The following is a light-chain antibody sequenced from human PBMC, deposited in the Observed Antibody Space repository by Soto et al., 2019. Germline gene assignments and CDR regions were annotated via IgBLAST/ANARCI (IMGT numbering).Light chain of an antibody. V-gene: IGLV1-51*01. Sequence: QSVLTQPPSVSAAPGQQVTISCSGATSNIGNNYVSWYQQLPGTAPKLLIYDTNNRPSGIPDRFSGSKSGTSATLGITGLQTGDEAVYYCGAWDSSLSGVLFGGGTKQTVL. CDR1: TSNIGNNY. J-gene: IGLJ2*01. CDR2: DTN. CDR3: GAWDSSLSGVL.